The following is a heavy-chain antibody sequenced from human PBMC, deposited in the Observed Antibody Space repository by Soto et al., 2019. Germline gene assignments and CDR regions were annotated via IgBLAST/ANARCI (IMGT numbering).Heavy chain of an antibody. D-gene: IGHD2-15*01. CDR3: ARPIPRWSYHYGMDV. Sequence: QLVESGGRGVQPGRSLRLPCEASEFTFSSYAMHWVRQAPGRGLEWVALISFDGTKEYYADYVKGRFIISRDNSKSMVYLQMDSLRPDDTAIYYCARPIPRWSYHYGMDVWGQWTTVTVSS. CDR1: EFTFSSYA. V-gene: IGHV3-30*03. J-gene: IGHJ6*02. CDR2: ISFDGTKE.